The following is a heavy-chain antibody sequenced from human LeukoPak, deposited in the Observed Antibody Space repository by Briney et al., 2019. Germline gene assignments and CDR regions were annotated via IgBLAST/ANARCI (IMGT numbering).Heavy chain of an antibody. CDR2: IKEDGSDK. V-gene: IGHV3-7*01. Sequence: GGSLRLSCVASGFTFSRYWMTWVRQAPGKGLEWLANIKEDGSDKYYVDSVEGRFTISRDNAKNPLYLQMNSLRAEDTAVYYCARDHAMAVAGLIDYWGQGTLVTVSS. D-gene: IGHD6-19*01. CDR1: GFTFSRYW. J-gene: IGHJ4*02. CDR3: ARDHAMAVAGLIDY.